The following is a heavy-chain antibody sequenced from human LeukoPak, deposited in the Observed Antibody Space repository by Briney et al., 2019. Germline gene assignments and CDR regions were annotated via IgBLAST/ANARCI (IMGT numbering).Heavy chain of an antibody. D-gene: IGHD1-26*01. CDR3: TKGSYYTWATGY. Sequence: GGSLKLSCAASGFTFSGSAMHWVRQASGKGLEWVGRIRSKANSYATAYAASVKGRFTISRDDSKNTAYLQMNSLKTEDTAVYYCTKGSYYTWATGYWGQGTLVTVPS. V-gene: IGHV3-73*01. J-gene: IGHJ4*02. CDR2: IRSKANSYAT. CDR1: GFTFSGSA.